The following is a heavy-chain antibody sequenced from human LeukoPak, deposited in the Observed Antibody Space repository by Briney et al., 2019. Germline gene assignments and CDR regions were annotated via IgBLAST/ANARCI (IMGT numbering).Heavy chain of an antibody. D-gene: IGHD3-10*01. CDR2: INTDGSST. Sequence: GGSLRLSCAASGFTFSSYWMHWVRQAPGQGLVWVSRINTDGSSTTYAESVKGRFTISRDHAKTTLYLQMNSLSAEDTAVYYCASGDLPSIITPGGYWGQGTLVTVSS. V-gene: IGHV3-74*01. CDR3: ASGDLPSIITPGGY. CDR1: GFTFSSYW. J-gene: IGHJ4*02.